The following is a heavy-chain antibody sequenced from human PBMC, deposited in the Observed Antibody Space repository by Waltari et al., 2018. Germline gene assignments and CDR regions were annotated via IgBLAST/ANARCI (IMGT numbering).Heavy chain of an antibody. CDR1: GFTFSSYA. J-gene: IGHJ4*02. D-gene: IGHD2-2*01. CDR2: ISGSGGST. Sequence: EVQLLESGGGLVQPGGSLRLSCAASGFTFSSYAMSWVRQAPGKGLDWVSAISGSGGSTYYADSVKGRFTISRDNSKNTLYLQMNSLRAEDTAVYYCAKEGGYCSSTSCYYFDYWGQGTLVTVSS. CDR3: AKEGGYCSSTSCYYFDY. V-gene: IGHV3-23*01.